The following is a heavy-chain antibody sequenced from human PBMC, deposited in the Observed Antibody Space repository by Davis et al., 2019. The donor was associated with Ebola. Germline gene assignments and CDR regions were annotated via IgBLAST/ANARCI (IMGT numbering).Heavy chain of an antibody. CDR3: AGGWYENDAFDI. CDR2: ISGSGLNT. D-gene: IGHD6-19*01. J-gene: IGHJ3*02. Sequence: PGGSLRLSCAASGFTFSNYAMNWVRQAPGKGLEWVSVISGSGLNTNYADSVKGRFTISRDNSKNTLYLQMDSLRVEDTAVYYCAGGWYENDAFDIWGQGSMLSVSS. CDR1: GFTFSNYA. V-gene: IGHV3-23*01.